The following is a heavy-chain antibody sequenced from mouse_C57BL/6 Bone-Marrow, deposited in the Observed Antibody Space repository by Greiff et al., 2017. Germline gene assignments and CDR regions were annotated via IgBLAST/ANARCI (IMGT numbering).Heavy chain of an antibody. CDR1: GYTFTSYW. CDR2: IHPNSGST. CDR3: ARDYRYFDV. Sequence: QVQLQQSGAELVKPGVSVKLSCKASGYTFTSYWMHWVKQRPGQGLEWIGMIHPNSGSTNYNEKFKSKATLTVDKSSSTAYMQLSSLTSEDSAVYYCARDYRYFDVWGTGTTVTVSS. J-gene: IGHJ1*03. V-gene: IGHV1-64*01. D-gene: IGHD2-12*01.